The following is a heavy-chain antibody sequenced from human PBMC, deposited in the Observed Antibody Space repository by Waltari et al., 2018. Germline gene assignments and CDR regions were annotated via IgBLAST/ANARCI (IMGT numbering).Heavy chain of an antibody. CDR1: VFLVEATY. D-gene: IGHD2-15*01. CDR2: IYSSITT. J-gene: IGHJ4*02. CDR3: ARGHCTGGSCHSGDNFDL. V-gene: IGHV3-53*03. Sequence: EVNLVESGGGLVQPGGSLRLSCAASVFLVEATYMTWVRQAPGKGLEWVSVIYSSITTYYADSAKDRFIISRDNSKNTLFLQMNSLRAEDTAVYYCARGHCTGGSCHSGDNFDLWGQGTLVTVSS.